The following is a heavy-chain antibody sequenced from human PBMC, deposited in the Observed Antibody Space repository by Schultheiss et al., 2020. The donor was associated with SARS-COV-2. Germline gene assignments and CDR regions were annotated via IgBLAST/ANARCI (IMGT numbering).Heavy chain of an antibody. V-gene: IGHV3-33*01. D-gene: IGHD3-9*01. CDR1: GFTFSSYG. CDR2: IWYDGSNK. Sequence: GGSLRLSCAASGFTFSSYGMHWVRQAPGKGLEWVAVIWYDGSNKYYADSVKGRFTISRDNSKNTLYLQMNSLRAEDTAVYYCARGAPLRYFDWLSVPWYFDYWGQGTLVTVSS. J-gene: IGHJ4*02. CDR3: ARGAPLRYFDWLSVPWYFDY.